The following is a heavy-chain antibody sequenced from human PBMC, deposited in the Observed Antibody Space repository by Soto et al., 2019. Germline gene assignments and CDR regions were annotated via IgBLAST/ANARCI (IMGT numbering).Heavy chain of an antibody. CDR3: ARDTHSAGGWFDT. V-gene: IGHV1-69*17. D-gene: IGHD2-15*01. J-gene: IGHJ5*02. Sequence: QVQLVQSGAEVKKPGSSVKVSCKASGGTSRSLSITWVRQAPGQGLEWMGGITPLFGIPNYPQKFQSRLTITEERSTGTAYVELCSLRSEDTAVYYWARDTHSAGGWFDTWGRGTLVTVSS. CDR2: ITPLFGIP. CDR1: GGTSRSLS.